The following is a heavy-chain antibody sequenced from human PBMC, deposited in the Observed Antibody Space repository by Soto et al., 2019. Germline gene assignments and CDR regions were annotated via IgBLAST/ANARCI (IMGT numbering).Heavy chain of an antibody. CDR3: ARGPITMVRGVDY. J-gene: IGHJ4*02. CDR1: GGSISSGGYY. Sequence: SETLSLTCTVSGGSISSGGYYWSWIRQHPGKGLEWIRYIYYSGSTYYNPSLKSRVTISVDTSKNQFSLKLSSVTAADTAVYYCARGPITMVRGVDYWGQGTLVTVSS. V-gene: IGHV4-31*03. CDR2: IYYSGST. D-gene: IGHD3-10*01.